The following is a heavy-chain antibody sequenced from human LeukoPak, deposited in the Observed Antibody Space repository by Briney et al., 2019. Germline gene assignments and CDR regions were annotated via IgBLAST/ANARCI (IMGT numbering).Heavy chain of an antibody. J-gene: IGHJ4*02. Sequence: GGSLRLSCAASGFTFSNYWMTWVRQAPGKGLEWLANIKEEGSEKYYVDSVKGRFTISRDNSKNTLYLQMNSLRAEDTAVYYCARFMVRGVMGFDYWGQGTLVTVSS. D-gene: IGHD3-10*01. V-gene: IGHV3-7*01. CDR2: IKEEGSEK. CDR1: GFTFSNYW. CDR3: ARFMVRGVMGFDY.